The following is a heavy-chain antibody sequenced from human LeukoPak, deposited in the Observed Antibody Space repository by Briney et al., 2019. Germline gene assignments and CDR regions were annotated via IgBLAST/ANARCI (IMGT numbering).Heavy chain of an antibody. CDR2: IKQDGSEK. V-gene: IGHV3-7*04. Sequence: GGSLRLSCAASGFTFSSYWMSWVRQAPGKGLEWVANIKQDGSEKYYVDSVKGRFTISRDNAKNSLYLQINSLRVEDTAVYYCARVRGVTFFDYWGQGTLVTVSS. J-gene: IGHJ4*02. CDR3: ARVRGVTFFDY. D-gene: IGHD3-10*01. CDR1: GFTFSSYW.